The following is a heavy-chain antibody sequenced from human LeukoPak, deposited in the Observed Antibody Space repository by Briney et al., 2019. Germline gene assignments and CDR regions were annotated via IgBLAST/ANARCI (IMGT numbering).Heavy chain of an antibody. CDR2: ISYDGSTN. J-gene: IGHJ6*02. CDR3: ARVSGGVKASYYYGMDV. V-gene: IGHV3-30*04. CDR1: GFTFSNYA. Sequence: GRSLRLSCAASGFTFSNYAMHWVRQAPGKGLEWVAVISYDGSTNYYADSVKGRFTISRDNSKNTLYLQMNSLRAEDTAVYYCARVSGGVKASYYYGMDVRGQGTTVTVSS. D-gene: IGHD1-14*01.